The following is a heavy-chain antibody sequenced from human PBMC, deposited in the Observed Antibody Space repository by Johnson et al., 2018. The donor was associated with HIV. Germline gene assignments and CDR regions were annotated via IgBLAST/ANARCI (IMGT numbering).Heavy chain of an antibody. J-gene: IGHJ3*02. CDR1: GLSFSNFG. Sequence: VESGGGVVQPGKSLTLSCVGSGLSFSNFGIHWVRQAPGKGPEWVAVISFDGNLKKYADSVKGRFTISRDNSKNTLYLQMNSLRAEDTAVYYCSRAWGDLAPDAFDIWGLGTMVTVSS. V-gene: IGHV3-33*08. CDR2: ISFDGNLK. CDR3: SRAWGDLAPDAFDI. D-gene: IGHD7-27*01.